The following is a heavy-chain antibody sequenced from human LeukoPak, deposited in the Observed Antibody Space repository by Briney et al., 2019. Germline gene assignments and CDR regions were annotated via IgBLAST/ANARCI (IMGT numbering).Heavy chain of an antibody. CDR3: ARLTGDMGD. Sequence: PSETLSLTCAVYGGSFSGYYWSWIRQPPGKGLEWIGEINHSGSTNYNPSLKSRVTISVDTSKNQFSLKLSSVTAADTAVYYCARLTGDMGDWGQGTLVTVSS. CDR2: INHSGST. V-gene: IGHV4-34*01. J-gene: IGHJ4*02. D-gene: IGHD1-20*01. CDR1: GGSFSGYY.